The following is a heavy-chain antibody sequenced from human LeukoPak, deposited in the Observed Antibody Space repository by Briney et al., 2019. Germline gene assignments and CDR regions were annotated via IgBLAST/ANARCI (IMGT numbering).Heavy chain of an antibody. CDR3: ARGGPVGEGDY. J-gene: IGHJ4*02. D-gene: IGHD4-17*01. V-gene: IGHV1-46*01. Sequence: ASVKVSCKASGYTFTSYYMHWVRQAPGQGLEWMGIINPSGGSTSYAQKFQGRVTIAWDTSASTAYMELSNLRSEDTAVYYCARGGPVGEGDYWGQGTLVTVSS. CDR2: INPSGGST. CDR1: GYTFTSYY.